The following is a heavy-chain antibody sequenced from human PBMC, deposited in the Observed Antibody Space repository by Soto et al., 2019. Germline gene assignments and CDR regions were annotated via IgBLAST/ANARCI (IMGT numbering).Heavy chain of an antibody. CDR3: ARTLTMVRGIYYYGMDV. CDR2: IIPIFGTA. V-gene: IGHV1-69*01. CDR1: GGTFSSYA. J-gene: IGHJ6*02. Sequence: QVQLVQSGAEVKKPGSSVKVSCKASGGTFSSYAISWVRQAPGQGLEWMGGIIPIFGTANYAQKFQRRVTITADESTSTAYMELSSLRSEDTAVYYCARTLTMVRGIYYYGMDVWGQGTTVTVSS. D-gene: IGHD3-10*01.